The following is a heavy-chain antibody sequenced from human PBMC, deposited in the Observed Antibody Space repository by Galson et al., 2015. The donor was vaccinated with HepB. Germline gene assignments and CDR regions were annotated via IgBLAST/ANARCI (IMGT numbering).Heavy chain of an antibody. J-gene: IGHJ4*02. CDR1: GGSISRFY. V-gene: IGHV4-59*01. CDR3: ARGIRHLEPHFDS. Sequence: ETLSLTCSVSGGSISRFYWSWIRQPPGKGLEWIGYIYSSGTTTYNPSLKSRVTISLDTSKNQFSLKVRSVTAADTAIYYCARGIRHLEPHFDSWGQGTLVTVSP. D-gene: IGHD1-1*01. CDR2: IYSSGTT.